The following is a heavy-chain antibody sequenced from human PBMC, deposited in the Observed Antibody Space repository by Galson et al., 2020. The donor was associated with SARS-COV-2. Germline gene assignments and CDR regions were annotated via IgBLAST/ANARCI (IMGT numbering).Heavy chain of an antibody. D-gene: IGHD6-19*01. J-gene: IGHJ4*02. V-gene: IGHV6-1*01. CDR2: TYYRSKWFN. Sequence: SQTLSLTCAISGDSVSSNSAAWNWIRQSPSRGLEWLGRTYYRSKWFNHYAISVKGRITINPDTSKNQFSLHLNSVTPEDTAVYYCARGDGAVAGEYYFDYWGQGILVTVSS. CDR1: GDSVSSNSAA. CDR3: ARGDGAVAGEYYFDY.